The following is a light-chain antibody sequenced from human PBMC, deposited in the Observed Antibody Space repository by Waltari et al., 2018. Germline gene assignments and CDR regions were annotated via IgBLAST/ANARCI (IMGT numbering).Light chain of an antibody. Sequence: ERVRTQSPATLSGCPGERATLSCRASQSVNNNLAWYQQKPGQAPRLLIYCASTRSTGIPGRFSGSGSGTEFSLTVSSLQSEDFAIYYCQQYNDWPLTFGGGTRVEIK. J-gene: IGKJ4*01. CDR2: CAS. V-gene: IGKV3-15*01. CDR1: QSVNNN. CDR3: QQYNDWPLT.